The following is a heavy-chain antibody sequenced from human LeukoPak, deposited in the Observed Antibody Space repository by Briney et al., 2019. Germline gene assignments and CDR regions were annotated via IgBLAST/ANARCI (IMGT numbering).Heavy chain of an antibody. V-gene: IGHV3-21*01. Sequence: GGSLRLSCAASGFSFSSYNMNWVRQAPGKGLEWVSSITTSSTYTFYADSVKGRFTISRDNAKNSLYLQMNSLRAGDTAVYYCAGDPYSGSYGDSYYYYMDVWGKGTTVTISS. J-gene: IGHJ6*03. D-gene: IGHD1-26*01. CDR3: AGDPYSGSYGDSYYYYMDV. CDR1: GFSFSSYN. CDR2: ITTSSTYT.